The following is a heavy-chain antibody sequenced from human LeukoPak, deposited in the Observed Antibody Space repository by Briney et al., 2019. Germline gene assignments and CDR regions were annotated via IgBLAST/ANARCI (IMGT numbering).Heavy chain of an antibody. V-gene: IGHV4-39*01. CDR2: ISYTGTT. CDR1: GGSISSSGYY. D-gene: IGHD5-12*01. Sequence: PSETLSLTCGVSGGSISSSGYYWAWIRQPPGTGLEWIGSISYTGTTYYNPSLKSRLTISADRSKNQFSLKLTSVTAADTAVYYCARRRLVATIDYWGQGTLVTVSS. CDR3: ARRRLVATIDY. J-gene: IGHJ4*02.